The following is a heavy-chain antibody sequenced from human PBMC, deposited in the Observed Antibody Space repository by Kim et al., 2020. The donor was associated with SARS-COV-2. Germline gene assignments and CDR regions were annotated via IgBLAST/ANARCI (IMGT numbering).Heavy chain of an antibody. CDR1: GFSFSNFA. V-gene: IGHV3-64*01. J-gene: IGHJ6*02. CDR3: ARGRNVATHLSYYGLDV. CDR2: ITSHGGTT. D-gene: IGHD5-12*01. Sequence: GGSLRLSCAASGFSFSNFAMHWVRQAPGKGLEYVSGITSHGGTTYYANSVKGRLTISRDNSKNTLSLQMGSLRVEDMAVYYCARGRNVATHLSYYGLDVWGQGTTVTVSS.